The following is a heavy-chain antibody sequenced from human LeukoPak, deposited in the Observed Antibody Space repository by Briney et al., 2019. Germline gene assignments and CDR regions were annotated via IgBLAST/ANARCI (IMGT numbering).Heavy chain of an antibody. CDR1: GGTFSSYA. V-gene: IGHV1-69*01. CDR3: ARVVATSSGSYYTFDY. Sequence: SVKVSCKASGGTFSSYAISWVRQAPGQGLGWMGGIIPIFGTANYAQKFQGRVTITAHESTSPAYMELSSLRSEDTAVYYCARVVATSSGSYYTFDYWGQGTLVTVSS. CDR2: IIPIFGTA. D-gene: IGHD3-10*01. J-gene: IGHJ4*02.